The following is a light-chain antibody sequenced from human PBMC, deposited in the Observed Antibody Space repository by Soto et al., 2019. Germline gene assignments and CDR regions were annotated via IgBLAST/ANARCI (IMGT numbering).Light chain of an antibody. CDR1: QDISNY. CDR3: QQSHSSPLS. Sequence: GDRVTITCQASQDISNYLSWYHHKPGKAPELLIYTASNLQSGVPSRFSGSGSGTDFALTISSLQPEDSAVYYCQQSHSSPLSFGGGTKVDIK. CDR2: TAS. V-gene: IGKV1-39*01. J-gene: IGKJ4*01.